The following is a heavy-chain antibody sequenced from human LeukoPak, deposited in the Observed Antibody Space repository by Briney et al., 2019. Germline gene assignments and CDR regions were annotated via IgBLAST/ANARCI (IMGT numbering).Heavy chain of an antibody. Sequence: ASVKVSCKASGYTFTGYYMHWVRQAPGQGLEWMGWINPNSGGTHYAQKFQGRVTVTRDTSISTAYMELSRLRSDDTAVYYCARDLYLGWLTLGFDYWGQGTLVTVSS. CDR2: INPNSGGT. CDR1: GYTFTGYY. V-gene: IGHV1-2*02. CDR3: ARDLYLGWLTLGFDY. D-gene: IGHD3-3*01. J-gene: IGHJ4*02.